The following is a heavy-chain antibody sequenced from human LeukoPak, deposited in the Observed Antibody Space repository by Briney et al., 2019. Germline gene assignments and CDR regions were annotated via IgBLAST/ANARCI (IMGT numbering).Heavy chain of an antibody. Sequence: PSQTLSLTCTVSGGSISSGSYYWSWIRQPAGKGLEWIGRIYTSGSTNYNPSLKSRVTISVDTSKNQFSLKLSSVTAADTAVYYCAKIPLGYCSCGSCYSGAFDIWGQGTMVTVSS. J-gene: IGHJ3*02. CDR1: GGSISSGSYY. V-gene: IGHV4-61*02. D-gene: IGHD2-15*01. CDR2: IYTSGST. CDR3: AKIPLGYCSCGSCYSGAFDI.